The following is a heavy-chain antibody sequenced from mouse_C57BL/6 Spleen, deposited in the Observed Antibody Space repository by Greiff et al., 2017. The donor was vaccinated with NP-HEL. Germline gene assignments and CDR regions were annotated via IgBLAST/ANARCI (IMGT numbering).Heavy chain of an antibody. CDR1: GYTFTSYW. CDR2: IDPSDSET. J-gene: IGHJ1*03. CDR3: ARNYYDSGHWYFDV. V-gene: IGHV1-52*01. D-gene: IGHD1-1*01. Sequence: QVQLQQPGAELVRPGSSVKLSCKASGYTFTSYWMHWVKQRPIQGLEWIGNIDPSDSETHYNQKFKDKATLTVDKSSSTAYMQLSSLTSEDSAVYYCARNYYDSGHWYFDVWGTGTTVTVSS.